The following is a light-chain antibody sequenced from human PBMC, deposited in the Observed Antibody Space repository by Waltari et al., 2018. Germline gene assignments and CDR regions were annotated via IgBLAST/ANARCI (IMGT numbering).Light chain of an antibody. V-gene: IGKV3D-15*01. Sequence: EIVLTQSPATLSVSPGDRVTLSCRASQSVGTNLAWYQHSPGRAPGLLVYRASTRASYIPARFSASGSGTEFTLSISTLQSEDSAVFYCQQYNDWPRTFGQGTKVEIK. CDR1: QSVGTN. CDR2: RAS. CDR3: QQYNDWPRT. J-gene: IGKJ1*01.